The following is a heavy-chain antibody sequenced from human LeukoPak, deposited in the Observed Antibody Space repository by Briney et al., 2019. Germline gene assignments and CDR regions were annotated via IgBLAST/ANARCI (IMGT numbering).Heavy chain of an antibody. CDR1: GGSISSGDYY. CDR2: IYYSGST. J-gene: IGHJ4*02. D-gene: IGHD5-18*01. V-gene: IGHV4-30-4*08. CDR3: ASGDTATQADY. Sequence: SETLSLTCTVSGGSISSGDYYWSWIRQPPGKGLEWIGYIYYSGSTYYNPSLKSRVTISVDTSKNQFSLKLSSVTAADTAVYYCASGDTATQADYWGQGTLVTVSS.